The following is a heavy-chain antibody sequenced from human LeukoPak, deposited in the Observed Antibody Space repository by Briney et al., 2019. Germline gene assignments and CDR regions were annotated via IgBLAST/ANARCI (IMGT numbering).Heavy chain of an antibody. Sequence: GGSLRLSCAASGFTFSSYAMNWVRQAPGKGLEWGSAISGSGDSTYYADSVKGRFTISRDNSKNTLYLQMNSLRADDTAVYYCVKEMADYYYYYYYMDVWGKGTTVTVSS. CDR3: VKEMADYYYYYYYMDV. CDR1: GFTFSSYA. D-gene: IGHD5-24*01. J-gene: IGHJ6*03. V-gene: IGHV3-23*01. CDR2: ISGSGDST.